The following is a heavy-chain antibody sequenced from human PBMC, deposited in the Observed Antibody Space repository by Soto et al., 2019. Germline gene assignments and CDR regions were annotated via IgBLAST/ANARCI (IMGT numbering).Heavy chain of an antibody. J-gene: IGHJ4*02. CDR3: ARHGAYTFSENFDF. V-gene: IGHV5-51*01. CDR2: IYPGDSDT. Sequence: GESLKISCKGSGFTFTSYWIAWVRQMPGKGLEWMGVIYPGDSDTSYSPSFEGHVTVSAEKSISTAYLEWSSLKTSDTAIYYCARHGAYTFSENFDFWGQGTLVTVSS. D-gene: IGHD3-10*01. CDR1: GFTFTSYW.